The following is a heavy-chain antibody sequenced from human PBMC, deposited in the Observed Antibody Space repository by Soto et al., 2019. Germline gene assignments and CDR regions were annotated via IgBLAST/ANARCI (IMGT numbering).Heavy chain of an antibody. V-gene: IGHV4-31*03. J-gene: IGHJ6*04. D-gene: IGHD2-2*01. CDR2: IYQSGTT. CDR1: GGSISSGGYY. CDR3: ARDRSEVGYYYYGMDV. Sequence: QVQLQESGPGLVKASQTLSLTCSVSGGSISSGGYYWSWIRQHPGKGLEWIGYIYQSGTTRYNPSLKSRVTISVDTSRTQFSLRLTSVTAADTAVYYCARDRSEVGYYYYGMDVWGKGTTVTVSS.